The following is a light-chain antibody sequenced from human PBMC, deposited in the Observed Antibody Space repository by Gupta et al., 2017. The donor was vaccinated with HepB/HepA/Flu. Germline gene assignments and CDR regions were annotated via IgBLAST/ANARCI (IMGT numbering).Light chain of an antibody. CDR1: SGNIASNF. CDR2: EDK. CDR3: QSYDYNAWV. V-gene: IGLV6-57*03. Sequence: FVLTQPLSVSEFPGKTVTISCTRSSGNIASNFVQWHQQRPGGAPSLLIYEDKQRPSGVPHRFSGSIDRSSNSASLTISGLQAEDEADYYCQSYDYNAWVFGGGTKLTVL. J-gene: IGLJ3*02.